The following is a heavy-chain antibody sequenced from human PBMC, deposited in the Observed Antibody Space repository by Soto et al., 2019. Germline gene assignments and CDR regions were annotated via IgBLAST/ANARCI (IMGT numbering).Heavy chain of an antibody. J-gene: IGHJ6*02. D-gene: IGHD2-2*01. CDR1: GYTFTGYY. V-gene: IGHV1-2*04. CDR3: AREGWAYCSSTSCYLSQASGMDV. CDR2: INPNSGGT. Sequence: ASVKVSFKASGYTFTGYYMHWVRQAPGQGLEWMGWINPNSGGTNYAQKFQGWVTMTRDTSISTAYMELSRLRSDDTAVYYCAREGWAYCSSTSCYLSQASGMDVWGQGTTVTVSS.